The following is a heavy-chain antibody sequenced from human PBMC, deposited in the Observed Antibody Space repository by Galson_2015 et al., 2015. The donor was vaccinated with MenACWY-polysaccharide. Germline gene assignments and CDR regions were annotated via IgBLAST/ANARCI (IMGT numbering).Heavy chain of an antibody. D-gene: IGHD2-2*01. CDR2: IQYDGSNK. CDR1: GPRFSSSG. CDR3: AREGSRIVFHAFDI. Sequence: SLRLSCAASGPRFSSSGMHWVRQAPGKGLEWVAVIQYDGSNKVYADSVKGRFTISRDNSKNTVFLEMNTLGVENTAVYYCAREGSRIVFHAFDIWGQGTMVTVSS. J-gene: IGHJ3*02. V-gene: IGHV3-33*01.